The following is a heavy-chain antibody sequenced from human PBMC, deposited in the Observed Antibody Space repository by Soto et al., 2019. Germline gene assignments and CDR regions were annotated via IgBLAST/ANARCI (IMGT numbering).Heavy chain of an antibody. CDR2: ISPDGRTT. V-gene: IGHV3-74*01. CDR3: VREVERTGWKPLDY. CDR1: GFTFSGFW. J-gene: IGHJ4*02. D-gene: IGHD6-19*01. Sequence: EVQLVESGGGLVQPGGSLRLSCAASGFTFSGFWMHWVRQAPGKGLVWVSVISPDGRTTTYADSVKGRLTLSRDSAKNTLSLQMKSLRAEDTAVYYCVREVERTGWKPLDYWGQGTLVTVSA.